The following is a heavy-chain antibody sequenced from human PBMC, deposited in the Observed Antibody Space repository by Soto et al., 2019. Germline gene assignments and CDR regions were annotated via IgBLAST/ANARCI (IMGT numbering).Heavy chain of an antibody. V-gene: IGHV5-51*01. D-gene: IGHD2-21*01. CDR1: GYSFTNYW. CDR3: VRHECGTTCYVDS. CDR2: IYPGDSDI. J-gene: IGHJ4*02. Sequence: GESLKISCKGSGYSFTNYWIGWVRQMPGKGLEWMGIIYPGDSDIRYSPSFQGQVTISADKSINTAYLQWSSLKASDTAVYYCVRHECGTTCYVDSWGQVTMVTVSS.